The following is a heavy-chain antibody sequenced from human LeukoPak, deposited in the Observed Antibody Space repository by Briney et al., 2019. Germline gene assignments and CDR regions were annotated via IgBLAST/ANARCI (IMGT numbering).Heavy chain of an antibody. CDR1: GFTFSDYY. Sequence: GGSLRLSCAASGFTFSDYYMSWIRQAPGKELEWVSYISSSGSTIYYADSVKGRFTISRDNAKNSLYLQMNSLRAEDTAVYYCARDEKDDFWSGSYGMDVWGQGTTVTVSS. CDR3: ARDEKDDFWSGSYGMDV. D-gene: IGHD3-3*01. J-gene: IGHJ6*02. V-gene: IGHV3-11*01. CDR2: ISSSGSTI.